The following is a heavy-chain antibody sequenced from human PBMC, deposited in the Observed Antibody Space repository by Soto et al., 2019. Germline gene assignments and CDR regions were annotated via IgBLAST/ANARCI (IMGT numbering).Heavy chain of an antibody. J-gene: IGHJ6*02. CDR3: ARDRSQQWLVKRGMDV. D-gene: IGHD6-19*01. Sequence: LRLSCAASGFTFSSYSMNWVRQAPGKGLEWVSSISSSSSYIYYADSVKGRFTISRDNAKNSLYLQMNSLRAEDTAVYYCARDRSQQWLVKRGMDVWGQGTTVTVSS. CDR1: GFTFSSYS. V-gene: IGHV3-21*01. CDR2: ISSSSSYI.